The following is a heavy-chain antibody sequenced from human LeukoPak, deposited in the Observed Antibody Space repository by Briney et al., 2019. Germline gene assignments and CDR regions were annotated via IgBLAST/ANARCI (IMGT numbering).Heavy chain of an antibody. D-gene: IGHD6-19*01. CDR1: GFTFSSYS. CDR2: ISSSSSYI. CDR3: ARAWVGSGWYRGGNWFDP. J-gene: IGHJ5*02. V-gene: IGHV3-21*01. Sequence: PGRSLRLSCAASGFTFSSYSMNWVRQAPGKGLEWVSSISSSSSYIYYADSVKGRFTISRDNAKNSLYLQMNSLRAEDTAVYYCARAWVGSGWYRGGNWFDPWGQGTLVTVSS.